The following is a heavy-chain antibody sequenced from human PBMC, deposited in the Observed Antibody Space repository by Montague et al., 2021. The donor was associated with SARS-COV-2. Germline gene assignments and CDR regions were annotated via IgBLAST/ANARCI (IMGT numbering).Heavy chain of an antibody. CDR2: IYYSGST. J-gene: IGHJ4*02. CDR3: ARHALNGYSSAWALGFDY. D-gene: IGHD6-6*01. V-gene: IGHV4-59*08. CDR1: DGSISSYY. Sequence: SETLSLTCTVSDGSISSYYWSWIRQPPGKGLEWIGYIYYSGSTNYNPSLKSRVTISVDTSKNQLSLKLSSVTAADTAVYYCARHALNGYSSAWALGFDYWGQGTLVTVSS.